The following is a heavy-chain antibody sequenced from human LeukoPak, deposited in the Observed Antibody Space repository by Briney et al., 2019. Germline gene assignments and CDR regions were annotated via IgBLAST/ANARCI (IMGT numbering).Heavy chain of an antibody. V-gene: IGHV3-7*03. Sequence: GGSLRLSCAASGFTFSSYWMSWVRQAPGKGLEWVANIKQDGSDKYYVDSVKGRFTISKDNAKSSLYLQMNSLRAEDTAVYYCARAWIELWSHDYWGQGTLVTVSS. CDR3: ARAWIELWSHDY. J-gene: IGHJ4*02. CDR2: IKQDGSDK. D-gene: IGHD5-18*01. CDR1: GFTFSSYW.